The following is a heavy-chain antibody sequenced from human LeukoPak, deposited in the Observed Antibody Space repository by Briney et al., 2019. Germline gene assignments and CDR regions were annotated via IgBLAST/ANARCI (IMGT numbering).Heavy chain of an antibody. V-gene: IGHV3-73*01. D-gene: IGHD6-13*01. Sequence: GGSLRLSCAAAGFTFSGSAMHWVRHASGQRRERVGRIRSKANSYATAYAASVKGRFTISRDDSKNTAYLQMNSLKTEDTAVYYCTRLWDSSSWYTAFDIWRQGTKVTVSS. CDR3: TRLWDSSSWYTAFDI. J-gene: IGHJ3*02. CDR1: GFTFSGSA. CDR2: IRSKANSYAT.